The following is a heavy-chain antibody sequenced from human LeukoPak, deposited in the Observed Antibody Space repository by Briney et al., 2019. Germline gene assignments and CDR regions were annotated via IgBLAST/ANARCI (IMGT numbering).Heavy chain of an antibody. D-gene: IGHD6-13*01. V-gene: IGHV3-7*01. Sequence: GGSLLLSCAASGFTFSSYWMSWVRPAPGKGLEWVANIKQDGSEKYYVGSVKGRFTISRDNAKNSLYLQMNSLRAEDTAVYYCARVESSSGYVRPLYDYWGQGTLVTVSS. CDR1: GFTFSSYW. J-gene: IGHJ4*02. CDR3: ARVESSSGYVRPLYDY. CDR2: IKQDGSEK.